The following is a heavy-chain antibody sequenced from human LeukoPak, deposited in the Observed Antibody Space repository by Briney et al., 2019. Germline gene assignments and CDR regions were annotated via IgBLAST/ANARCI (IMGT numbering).Heavy chain of an antibody. CDR1: GFTFSSYA. V-gene: IGHV3-23*01. Sequence: GGSLRLSCAVSGFTFSSYAMSWVRQAPGKGLEWVSAISGSGGSTYYADSVKGRFTISRDNSKNTLYLQMNSLRAEDTAVYYCAKGGPGIAVAPDDYYYGMDVRGQGTTVTVSS. CDR2: ISGSGGST. J-gene: IGHJ6*02. D-gene: IGHD6-19*01. CDR3: AKGGPGIAVAPDDYYYGMDV.